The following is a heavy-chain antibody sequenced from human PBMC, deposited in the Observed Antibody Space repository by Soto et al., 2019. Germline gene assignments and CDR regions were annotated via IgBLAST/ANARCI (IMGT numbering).Heavy chain of an antibody. CDR1: GFTFGNYA. D-gene: IGHD2-21*02. Sequence: DVQLLESGGGLVQPGGSLRLDCAASGFTFGNYAINWVRLAPGKGLEWVSGISGGGGSTYYADSVKGRFTIFRDTSKNTVFLQMNSPRADDTAVYYCAKGFIVVVTVLRPDDAFDVWGQGTMVTVSS. V-gene: IGHV3-23*01. CDR2: ISGGGGST. J-gene: IGHJ3*01. CDR3: AKGFIVVVTVLRPDDAFDV.